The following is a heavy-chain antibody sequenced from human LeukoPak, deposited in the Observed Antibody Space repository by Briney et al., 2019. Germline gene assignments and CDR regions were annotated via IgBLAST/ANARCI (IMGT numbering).Heavy chain of an antibody. CDR1: GFTFSSYG. D-gene: IGHD5-24*01. Sequence: GRSLRLSCAASGFTFSSYGMHWVRQAPGKGLEWVAVIWYDGSNKYYADSVKGRFTISRDNAENSLFLQMNGLRPEDTAVFYCARGQYTDGLSYWGQGTLVTVSS. CDR3: ARGQYTDGLSY. J-gene: IGHJ4*02. CDR2: IWYDGSNK. V-gene: IGHV3-33*01.